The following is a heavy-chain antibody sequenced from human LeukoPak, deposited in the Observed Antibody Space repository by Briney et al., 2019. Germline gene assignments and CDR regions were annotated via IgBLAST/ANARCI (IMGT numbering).Heavy chain of an antibody. CDR3: ARGLGAYSSSWHYRYYYYGMDV. Sequence: SETLSLTCAVYGGSFSGYDWSWIRQPPGKGLEWIGEINHSGSTNYNPSLKSRVTISVDTSKNQFSLKLRSVTAADTAVYYCARGLGAYSSSWHYRYYYYGMDVWGQGTTVTVSS. CDR2: INHSGST. D-gene: IGHD6-13*01. V-gene: IGHV4-34*01. J-gene: IGHJ6*02. CDR1: GGSFSGYD.